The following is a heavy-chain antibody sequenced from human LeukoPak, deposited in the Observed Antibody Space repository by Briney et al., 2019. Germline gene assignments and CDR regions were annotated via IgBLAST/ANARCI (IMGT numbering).Heavy chain of an antibody. J-gene: IGHJ6*02. Sequence: SETLSLTCTVSGGSISSYYWSWIRQPPGKGLEWIGYVYYSGSTNYNPSLKSRVTISVDTSKNQFSLKLSSVTAADTAVYYCARTKATIMGYKDGDILTGNYYYYYGMDVWGQGTTVTVSS. CDR1: GGSISSYY. CDR3: ARTKATIMGYKDGDILTGNYYYYYGMDV. CDR2: VYYSGST. D-gene: IGHD3-9*01. V-gene: IGHV4-59*01.